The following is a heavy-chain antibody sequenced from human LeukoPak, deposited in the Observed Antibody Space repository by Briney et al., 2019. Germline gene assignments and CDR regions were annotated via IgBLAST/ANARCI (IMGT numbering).Heavy chain of an antibody. J-gene: IGHJ3*02. D-gene: IGHD5-24*01. CDR3: ARVGDGLNDAFDI. Sequence: ASVKVSCKASGYTFTGYFMNWVRQAPGQGLEGMGRINPNNGVTNYAQNFQVRVTMTRDTSISTAYMELSSLRSADTAVYYCARVGDGLNDAFDIWGQGTMVTVSS. CDR2: INPNNGVT. V-gene: IGHV1-2*06. CDR1: GYTFTGYF.